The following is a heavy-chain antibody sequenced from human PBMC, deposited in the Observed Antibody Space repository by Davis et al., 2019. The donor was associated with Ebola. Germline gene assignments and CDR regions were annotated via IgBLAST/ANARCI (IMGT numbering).Heavy chain of an antibody. Sequence: SETLSLTCTVSGGSISSGGYYWSWIRQHPGKGLEWIGYIYYSGSTYYNPSPKSRVTISVDTSKNQFSLKLSSVTAADTAVYYCASSTVPDPGVVVPAAPYYFDYWGQGTLVTVSS. CDR3: ASSTVPDPGVVVPAAPYYFDY. CDR1: GGSISSGGYY. D-gene: IGHD2-2*01. J-gene: IGHJ4*02. V-gene: IGHV4-31*03. CDR2: IYYSGST.